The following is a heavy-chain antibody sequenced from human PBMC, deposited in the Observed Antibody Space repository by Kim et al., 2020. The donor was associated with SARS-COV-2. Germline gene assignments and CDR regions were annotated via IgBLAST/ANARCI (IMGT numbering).Heavy chain of an antibody. D-gene: IGHD6-13*01. CDR3: ATALGYSNAFDP. V-gene: IGHV1-24*01. Sequence: TLYAQNFQGRVTMTEDTSTNTAYMELRSLIFDDTAVYYCATALGYSNAFDPWGQGTLVSVSS. CDR2: T. J-gene: IGHJ5*02.